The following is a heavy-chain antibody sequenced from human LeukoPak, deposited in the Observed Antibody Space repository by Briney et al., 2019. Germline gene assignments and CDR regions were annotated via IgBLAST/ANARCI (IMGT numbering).Heavy chain of an antibody. V-gene: IGHV3-48*02. D-gene: IGHD5-18*01. CDR1: GFTFSAYS. J-gene: IGHJ3*02. Sequence: GGSLRLSCAASGFTFSAYSMYWVRQAPGKGLEWMSFISSSSSSKYYADSVKGRFTISRDNAKNSLYLQMNSLRDEDTAVYYCAREGRYSSPWAFDIWGQGTMVTVSS. CDR2: ISSSSSSK. CDR3: AREGRYSSPWAFDI.